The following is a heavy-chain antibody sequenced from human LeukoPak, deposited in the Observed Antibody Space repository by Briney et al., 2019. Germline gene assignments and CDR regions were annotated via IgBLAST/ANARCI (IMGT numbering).Heavy chain of an antibody. D-gene: IGHD2-2*03. CDR1: GGSTSSYY. V-gene: IGHV4-59*08. CDR3: ASGYFVHTFDF. Sequence: SETLSLTCTLSGGSTSSYYWSWIRQPPGKGLEWIGYIYYSGSTNYNPSLKSRVTISVDTSKNQFSLKLSSVTAADTAIFYCASGYFVHTFDFWGQGTLGTVSS. J-gene: IGHJ4*02. CDR2: IYYSGST.